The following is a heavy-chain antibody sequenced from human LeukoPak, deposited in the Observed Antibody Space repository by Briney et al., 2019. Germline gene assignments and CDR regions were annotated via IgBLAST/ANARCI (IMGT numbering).Heavy chain of an antibody. CDR2: ISAYNGNI. V-gene: IGHV1-18*01. D-gene: IGHD2-2*01. J-gene: IGHJ5*02. Sequence: ASVKVSCKASGYTFTSYGISWVRQAPGQGLEWMGWISAYNGNINYAQKLQGRVTMTTDTSTSTAYMELRSLRSDDTAVYYCARVMIVVVPAAPRDWFDPWGQGTLVTVSS. CDR1: GYTFTSYG. CDR3: ARVMIVVVPAAPRDWFDP.